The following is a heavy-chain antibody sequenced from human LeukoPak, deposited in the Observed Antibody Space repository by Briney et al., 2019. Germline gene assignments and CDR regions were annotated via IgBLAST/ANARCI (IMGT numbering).Heavy chain of an antibody. J-gene: IGHJ5*02. CDR2: INPNSGGT. Sequence: ASVKVSCKASGYTFTGYYMHWVRQAPGQGLEWMGRINPNSGGTNYAQKFQGRVTMTRDTSISTAYMELSRLRSDDTAVYYCARESYSGVWSGHYWSVDPWGQGTLVTVSS. CDR3: ARESYSGVWSGHYWSVDP. V-gene: IGHV1-2*06. CDR1: GYTFTGYY. D-gene: IGHD3-3*01.